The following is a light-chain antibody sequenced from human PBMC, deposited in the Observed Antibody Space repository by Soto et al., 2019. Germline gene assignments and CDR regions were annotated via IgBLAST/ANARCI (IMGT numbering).Light chain of an antibody. J-gene: IGKJ2*01. V-gene: IGKV1-8*01. Sequence: AIRMTQSPSSFSASTGDRVTITCRASQGISSYLAWYQQKPGKAPKLLIYAASTLQSGVPSRFSGSGSGADFTLTISHVRPEDLATYYCQQTYSAPHTFGQGTKVDI. CDR1: QGISSY. CDR2: AAS. CDR3: QQTYSAPHT.